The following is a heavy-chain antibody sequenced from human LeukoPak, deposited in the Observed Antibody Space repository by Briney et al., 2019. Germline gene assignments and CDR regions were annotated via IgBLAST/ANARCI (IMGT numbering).Heavy chain of an antibody. CDR3: ARDGWGDGYAFDY. D-gene: IGHD5-24*01. J-gene: IGHJ4*02. CDR1: GGSFSGYY. CDR2: INHSGST. V-gene: IGHV4-34*01. Sequence: PSETLSLTCAVYGGSFSGYYWSWIRQPPGKGLEWIGEINHSGSTNYNPSLKSRVTISVDTSKNQFSLKLSSVTAADTAVYYCARDGWGDGYAFDYWGQGTLVTVSS.